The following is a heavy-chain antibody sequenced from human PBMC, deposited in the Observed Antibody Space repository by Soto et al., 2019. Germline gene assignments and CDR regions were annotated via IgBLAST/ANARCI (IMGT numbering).Heavy chain of an antibody. Sequence: QDQLVQSGVEVKKPGASVKVSCKASGYSFTNYGITWVRQAPGHGFEWMGWISAYNGNTNYAQKFQGRVTMTTDACTSTAYLELRSLRYDDTAVYYCARHRGVAPPVAGNTHYYYYMDVWGKGTTVTVSS. V-gene: IGHV1-18*01. CDR3: ARHRGVAPPVAGNTHYYYYMDV. J-gene: IGHJ6*03. CDR2: ISAYNGNT. D-gene: IGHD6-19*01. CDR1: GYSFTNYG.